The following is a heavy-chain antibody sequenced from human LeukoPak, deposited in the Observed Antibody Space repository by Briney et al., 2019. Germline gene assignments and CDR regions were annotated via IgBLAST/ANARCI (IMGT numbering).Heavy chain of an antibody. Sequence: ASVKVSCKASGYTFTTHGIIWVRQAPGQGLEWMGWISAYNGNTNYAQKFQGRVSMTTDTSTSTAYMQLRSLRSDDTAVYYCARVDFDYVWGNYRYTSPPPAGWFDPWGQGTLVTVSS. V-gene: IGHV1-18*01. CDR3: ARVDFDYVWGNYRYTSPPPAGWFDP. J-gene: IGHJ5*02. D-gene: IGHD3-16*02. CDR1: GYTFTTHG. CDR2: ISAYNGNT.